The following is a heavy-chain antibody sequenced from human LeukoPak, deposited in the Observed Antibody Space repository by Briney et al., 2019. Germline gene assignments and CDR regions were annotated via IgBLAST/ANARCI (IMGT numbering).Heavy chain of an antibody. J-gene: IGHJ4*02. CDR3: AKDGMTTVTRPDY. CDR1: GFTFSSYA. V-gene: IGHV3-30-3*01. D-gene: IGHD4-17*01. Sequence: GSLRLSCAASGFTFSSYAMHWVRQAPGKGLEWMAVISYDGSNKYYADSVKGRFTISRDNSKNTLYLQMNSLRAEDTAVYYCAKDGMTTVTRPDYWGQGTLVTVSS. CDR2: ISYDGSNK.